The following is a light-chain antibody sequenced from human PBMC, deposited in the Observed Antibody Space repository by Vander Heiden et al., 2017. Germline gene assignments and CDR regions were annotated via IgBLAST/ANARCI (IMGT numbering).Light chain of an antibody. CDR3: QQYSDSPYT. J-gene: IGKJ2*01. V-gene: IGKV3-20*01. Sequence: IALTQSPGTLSLSRGESATLCCTASHSVGSRYLASYQQHPGQQPRLLICGSLTRATGIPARLIGSGCGTDFTITITRLEPEDFALYYCQQYSDSPYTFGQGAKLEIK. CDR1: HSVGSRY. CDR2: GSL.